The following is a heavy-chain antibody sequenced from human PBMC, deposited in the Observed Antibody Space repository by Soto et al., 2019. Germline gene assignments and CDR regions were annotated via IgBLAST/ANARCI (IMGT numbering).Heavy chain of an antibody. D-gene: IGHD3-3*01. V-gene: IGHV1-46*01. J-gene: IGHJ4*02. CDR1: GYTFTSYY. CDR3: ARQAADGRTIFGVVIAPRYYFDY. CDR2: INPSGGST. Sequence: ASVKVSCKASGYTFTSYYMHWVRQAPGQGLEWMGIINPSGGSTSYAQKFQGRVTMTRDTSTSTVYMELSSLRSEDTAMYYCARQAADGRTIFGVVIAPRYYFDYWGQGTLVTVSS.